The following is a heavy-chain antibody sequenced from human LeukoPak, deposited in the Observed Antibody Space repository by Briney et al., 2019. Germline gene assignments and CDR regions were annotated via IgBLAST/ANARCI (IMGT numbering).Heavy chain of an antibody. V-gene: IGHV4-38-2*02. CDR3: ARGDPSSWSDYFDP. Sequence: SETLSLTCTVSGYSIGSGYFWGWIRQPPGKGLEWIGNIYHTRNTYHNPSLKSRASISLDTSKNQFSLKLSSVTAADTAVYYCARGDPSSWSDYFDPWGQGALVTVSS. CDR1: GYSIGSGYF. J-gene: IGHJ5*02. CDR2: IYHTRNT. D-gene: IGHD6-13*01.